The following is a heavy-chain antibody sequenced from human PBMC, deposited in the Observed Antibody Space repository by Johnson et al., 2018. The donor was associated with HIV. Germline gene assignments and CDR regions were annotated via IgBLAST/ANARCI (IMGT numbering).Heavy chain of an antibody. D-gene: IGHD1-1*01. Sequence: EVQLVESGGGLVQPGGSVRLSCAASGFTFSNYAMHWVRQAPGKGLEYVSAISTNGFLTYYANSVKGRFTISSDNSKNTLFLQMGSLRPEDMAVYYCARDAKGSTWSPDGTDAFDVWGQGTMVTVSS. J-gene: IGHJ3*01. CDR3: ARDAKGSTWSPDGTDAFDV. CDR2: ISTNGFLT. V-gene: IGHV3-64*01. CDR1: GFTFSNYA.